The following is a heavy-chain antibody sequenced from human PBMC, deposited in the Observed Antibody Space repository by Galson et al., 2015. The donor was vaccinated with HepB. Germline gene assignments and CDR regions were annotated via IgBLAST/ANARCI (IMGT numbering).Heavy chain of an antibody. J-gene: IGHJ4*02. CDR2: ISGSGGRT. D-gene: IGHD6-13*01. CDR3: VKVYWVRAAGEEGIYYLDY. V-gene: IGHV3-23*01. Sequence: SLRLSCAASGFTFSNYAMSWVRQAPGKGLEWVSGISGSGGRTYYADSVKGRFTISRDNSKNTLYLQMNTLRAEDTATYYCVKVYWVRAAGEEGIYYLDYWGQGTLVIVSS. CDR1: GFTFSNYA.